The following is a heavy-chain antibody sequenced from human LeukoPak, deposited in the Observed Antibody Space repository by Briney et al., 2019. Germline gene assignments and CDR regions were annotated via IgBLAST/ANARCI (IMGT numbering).Heavy chain of an antibody. J-gene: IGHJ4*02. D-gene: IGHD2-15*01. CDR1: GFTFSDYY. CDR2: VSGSDEYK. Sequence: GGSLRLSCAASGFTFSDYYMTWIRQAPGQGLEWISYVSGSDEYKYYAGSVRGRFAISRDNAEKSLFLQMSNVRAEDTAVYYCARAGLGGHYIDYWGQGTLVTVSS. V-gene: IGHV3-11*01. CDR3: ARAGLGGHYIDY.